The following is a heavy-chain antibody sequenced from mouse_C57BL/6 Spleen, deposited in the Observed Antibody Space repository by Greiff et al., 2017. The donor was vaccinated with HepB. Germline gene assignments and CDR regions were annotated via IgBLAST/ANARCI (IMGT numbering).Heavy chain of an antibody. D-gene: IGHD2-1*01. CDR1: GYAFTNYL. CDR2: INPGSGGT. CDR3: ARWGGNYEAY. V-gene: IGHV1-54*01. Sequence: QVQLQQSGAELVRPGTSVKVSCKASGYAFTNYLIEWVKQRPGQGLEWIGVINPGSGGTNYNEKFKGKATLTADKSSSTAYMQLSSLTSEDSAVYFGARWGGNYEAYWGQGTLVTVSA. J-gene: IGHJ3*01.